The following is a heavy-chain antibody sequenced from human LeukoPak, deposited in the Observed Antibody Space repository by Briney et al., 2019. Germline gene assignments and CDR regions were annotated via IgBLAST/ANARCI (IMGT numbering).Heavy chain of an antibody. Sequence: SETLSLTCIVSGGSLLDYYWSWLRQPPGRGLEGIGYIYYSGCTNYNPSLKSRVTMSFDTSKHQFSSVLASVNAADSAVCYLLRHAPGYFDYWGQGTLVTVSS. V-gene: IGHV4-59*08. J-gene: IGHJ4*02. CDR1: GGSLLDYY. CDR2: IYYSGCT. CDR3: LRHAPGYFDY.